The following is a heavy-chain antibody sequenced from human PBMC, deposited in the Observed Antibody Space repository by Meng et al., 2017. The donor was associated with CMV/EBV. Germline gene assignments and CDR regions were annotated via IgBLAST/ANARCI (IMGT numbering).Heavy chain of an antibody. CDR2: IYCSGST. CDR1: GGSVSSGSYY. CDR3: ARGSGSGNWFDP. J-gene: IGHJ5*02. V-gene: IGHV4-61*01. Sequence: CTVSGGSVSSGSYYWSWIRQPPGKGLEWIGYIYCSGSTNYNPSLKSRVTISVDTSKNQFSLKLSSVTAADTAVYYCARGSGSGNWFDPWGQGTLVTVSS. D-gene: IGHD1-26*01.